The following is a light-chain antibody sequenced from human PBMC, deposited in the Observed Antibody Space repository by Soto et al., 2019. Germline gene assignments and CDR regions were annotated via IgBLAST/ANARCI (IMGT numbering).Light chain of an antibody. CDR1: SSDVGSYNR. CDR3: SSYTSSSTYA. CDR2: EVT. J-gene: IGLJ1*01. Sequence: QSALTQPPSVSGSPGQSVTISCTGTSSDVGSYNRVSWYQQPPGTAPKLMIYEVTNRPSGVPDRFSGSKSGNTASLTISGLQAEDEADYYCSSYTSSSTYAFGTGT. V-gene: IGLV2-18*02.